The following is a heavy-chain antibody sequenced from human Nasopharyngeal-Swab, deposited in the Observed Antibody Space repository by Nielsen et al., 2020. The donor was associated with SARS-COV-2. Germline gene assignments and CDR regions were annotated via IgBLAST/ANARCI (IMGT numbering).Heavy chain of an antibody. D-gene: IGHD6-6*01. J-gene: IGHJ6*02. V-gene: IGHV1-46*01. CDR2: INPSGGST. CDR3: ARDPTTAVDSSSSLDYYYGMDV. CDR1: GYTFTSYY. Sequence: ASVKVSCKASGYTFTSYYMHWVRQAPGQGLEWMGIINPSGGSTSYAQKFQGRVTMTRDTSTSTVYMELSSLRSEDTAVYYCARDPTTAVDSSSSLDYYYGMDVWGQGTTVTVSS.